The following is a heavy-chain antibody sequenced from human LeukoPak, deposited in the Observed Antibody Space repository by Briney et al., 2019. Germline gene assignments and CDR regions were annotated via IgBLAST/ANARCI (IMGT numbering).Heavy chain of an antibody. Sequence: GGTLRLSCAASGFTFSSYGMSWVRQAPGKGLEWVSSISSSSSYIYYADSVKGRFTISRDNAKNSLYLQMNSLRAEDTAVYYCARARITMVRGVIIGVKGHDAFDIWGQGTMVTVSS. CDR1: GFTFSSYG. CDR2: ISSSSSYI. D-gene: IGHD3-10*01. J-gene: IGHJ3*02. CDR3: ARARITMVRGVIIGVKGHDAFDI. V-gene: IGHV3-21*01.